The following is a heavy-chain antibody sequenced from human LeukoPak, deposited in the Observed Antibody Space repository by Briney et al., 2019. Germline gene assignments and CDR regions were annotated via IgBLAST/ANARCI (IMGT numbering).Heavy chain of an antibody. CDR3: ARDRGGSRSDC. V-gene: IGHV3-21*01. D-gene: IGHD6-13*01. Sequence: SGGSLRLSGAASGFTFSSYSMTWVRQAPGKGLEWVSSISSSSSYIYYADSVKGRFTISGDNAKNSLYLQMSSLRAEDTAVYHCARDRGGSRSDCWGQGTLVTVSS. CDR1: GFTFSSYS. CDR2: ISSSSSYI. J-gene: IGHJ4*02.